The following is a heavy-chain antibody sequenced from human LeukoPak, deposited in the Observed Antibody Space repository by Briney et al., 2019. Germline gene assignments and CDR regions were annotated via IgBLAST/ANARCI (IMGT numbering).Heavy chain of an antibody. V-gene: IGHV3-9*01. CDR3: AKDRGSGSYYFDY. CDR2: ICWNSGSI. CDR1: GFTFDDYA. D-gene: IGHD1-26*01. J-gene: IGHJ4*02. Sequence: PGGSLRLSCAASGFTFDDYAMHWVRQAPGKGLEWVSGICWNSGSIDYADSVKGRFTISRDNAKNSLYLQMNSLRAEDTALYYCAKDRGSGSYYFDYWGQGTLVTVSS.